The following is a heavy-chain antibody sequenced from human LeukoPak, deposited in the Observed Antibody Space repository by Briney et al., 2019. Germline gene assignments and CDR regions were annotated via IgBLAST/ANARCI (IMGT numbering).Heavy chain of an antibody. V-gene: IGHV3-15*01. Sequence: GGSLRLSCAASGFTFSTYWMSWVRQAPGKGLEWVGRILGKTDGGTTDYAAPVKGRFIISRDDSTNTLYLQMNSLKTEDTAVYYCTTDEGVDDYFDYWGQGTLVTVSS. CDR1: GFTFSTYW. CDR3: TTDEGVDDYFDY. D-gene: IGHD3-10*01. J-gene: IGHJ4*02. CDR2: ILGKTDGGTT.